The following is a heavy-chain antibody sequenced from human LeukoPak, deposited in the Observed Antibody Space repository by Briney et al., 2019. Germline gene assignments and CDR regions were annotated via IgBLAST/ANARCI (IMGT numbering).Heavy chain of an antibody. J-gene: IGHJ6*02. CDR3: ARTSGSYFYYYGMDV. D-gene: IGHD1-26*01. Sequence: RASETLSLTCTVSGGSISSYYWSWIRQPPGKGLEWIGYIYYSGSTNYNPSLKSRVTISVDTSKNQFSLKLSSVTAAGTAVYYCARTSGSYFYYYGMDVWGQGTTVTVSS. V-gene: IGHV4-59*01. CDR2: IYYSGST. CDR1: GGSISSYY.